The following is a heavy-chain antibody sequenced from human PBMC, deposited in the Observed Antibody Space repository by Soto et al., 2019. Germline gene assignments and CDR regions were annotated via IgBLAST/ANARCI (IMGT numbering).Heavy chain of an antibody. Sequence: GGSLRLSCAASGFTFSMYWMHWVRQAPGKGLLWVSRINGDGTDTTYADSVKGRFTISRDNAKNTVYLQMNGLRAEDTAVYYCAREVGRGSGSYYLDYWGQETLVTVSS. D-gene: IGHD3-16*01. CDR1: GFTFSMYW. CDR2: INGDGTDT. CDR3: AREVGRGSGSYYLDY. J-gene: IGHJ4*02. V-gene: IGHV3-74*03.